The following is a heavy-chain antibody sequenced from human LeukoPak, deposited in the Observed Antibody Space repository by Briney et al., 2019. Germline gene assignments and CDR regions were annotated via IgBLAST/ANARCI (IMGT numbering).Heavy chain of an antibody. Sequence: GGSLRLSCAAPGFSFRSYWMNWVRQAPGKGLEWLAIIKQDGSEKHYKGSVEGRFTISRDNAKNSLHLQMNSLRAEDTAVYYCAGGSGYLITSWGQGTLVTVSS. CDR2: IKQDGSEK. J-gene: IGHJ5*02. CDR3: AGGSGYLITS. D-gene: IGHD3-9*01. V-gene: IGHV3-7*01. CDR1: GFSFRSYW.